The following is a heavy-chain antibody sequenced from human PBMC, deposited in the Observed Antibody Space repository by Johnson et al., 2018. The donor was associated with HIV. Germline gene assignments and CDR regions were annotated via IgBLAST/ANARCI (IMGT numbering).Heavy chain of an antibody. CDR1: GFTFSSYA. J-gene: IGHJ3*02. V-gene: IGHV3-30*18. Sequence: QVQLVESGGGLVQPGGSLRLSCAASGFTFSSYAMSWVRQAPGKGLEWVAVISYDGSNKYYADSVKGRFTISRDNSKNMLYLQMNSLRAEDTAVYYCAKDSEKGAISGDGAFDIWGQGKMV. D-gene: IGHD6-25*01. CDR2: ISYDGSNK. CDR3: AKDSEKGAISGDGAFDI.